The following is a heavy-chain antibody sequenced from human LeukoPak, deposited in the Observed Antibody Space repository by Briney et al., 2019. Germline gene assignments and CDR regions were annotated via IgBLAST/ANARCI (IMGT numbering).Heavy chain of an antibody. CDR3: AKSSGTDY. CDR2: ISASGGNS. D-gene: IGHD3-10*01. Sequence: GGSLRLSCEASGFTFSDSAMSWVRQASGRGLEWVSLISASGGNSYYADSVKGRFTVSRDSSRNTLHLQMNSLRAEDTAVYYCAKSSGTDYWGQGTLVTVSS. J-gene: IGHJ4*02. CDR1: GFTFSDSA. V-gene: IGHV3-23*01.